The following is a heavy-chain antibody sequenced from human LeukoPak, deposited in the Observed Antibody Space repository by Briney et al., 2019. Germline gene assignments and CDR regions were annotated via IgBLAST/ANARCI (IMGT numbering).Heavy chain of an antibody. V-gene: IGHV4-34*01. D-gene: IGHD6-13*01. CDR1: GGSFSGYY. CDR2: INHSGST. Sequence: SDTLSLTCAVYGGSFSGYYWRWIRQPPGKGLEWIGEINHSGSTNYNPSLKSRVTISVDTSKNQFSLKLSSVTAADTAVYYCAREYQGQQLVYAQYNWFEPWGEGTLVTVSS. CDR3: AREYQGQQLVYAQYNWFEP. J-gene: IGHJ5*02.